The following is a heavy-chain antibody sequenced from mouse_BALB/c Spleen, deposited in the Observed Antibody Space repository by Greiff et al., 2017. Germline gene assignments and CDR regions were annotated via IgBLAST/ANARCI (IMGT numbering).Heavy chain of an antibody. CDR3: ARGNSLLRLWFAY. CDR2: IWAGGST. J-gene: IGHJ3*01. D-gene: IGHD1-2*01. V-gene: IGHV2-9*02. CDR1: GFSLTSYG. Sequence: VKLMESGPGLVAPSQSLSITCTVSGFSLTSYGVHWVRQPPGKGLEWLGVIWAGGSTNYNSALMSRLSISKDNSKSQVFLKMNSLQTDDTAMYYCARGNSLLRLWFAYWGQGTLVTVSA.